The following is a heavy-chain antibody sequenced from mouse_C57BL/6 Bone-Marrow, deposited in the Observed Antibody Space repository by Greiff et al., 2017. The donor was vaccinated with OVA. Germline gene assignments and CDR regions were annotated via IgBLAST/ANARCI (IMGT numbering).Heavy chain of an antibody. CDR2: INPSNGGT. CDR1: GYTFTSYW. CDR3: ARRHYGSTYYYAMDD. V-gene: IGHV1-53*01. J-gene: IGHJ4*01. D-gene: IGHD1-1*01. Sequence: QVQLQQPGTELVKPGASVKLSCKASGYTFTSYWMHWVKQRPGQGLEWIGNINPSNGGTNYNEKFKSKATLTVDKSSSTAYMQLSSLTSEDSAVDYCARRHYGSTYYYAMDDWGQGTSVTVAS.